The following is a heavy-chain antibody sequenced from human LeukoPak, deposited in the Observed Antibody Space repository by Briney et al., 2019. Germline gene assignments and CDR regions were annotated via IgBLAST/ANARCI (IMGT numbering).Heavy chain of an antibody. V-gene: IGHV3-15*01. CDR2: IKSKTDGGTT. CDR3: TTVYYYDSRGVWLDY. CDR1: GFTFSNAW. Sequence: GGSLRLSCAASGFTFSNAWMSWVRQAPGKGLEWVGRIKSKTDGGTTDYAAPVKGRFTISRDDSKNTLYLQMNSLKTEDTAVYYCTTVYYYDSRGVWLDYWGQGTLVTVSS. D-gene: IGHD3-22*01. J-gene: IGHJ4*02.